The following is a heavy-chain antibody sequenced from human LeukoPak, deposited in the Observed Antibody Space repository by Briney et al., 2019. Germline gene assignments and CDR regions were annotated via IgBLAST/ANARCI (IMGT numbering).Heavy chain of an antibody. CDR3: ARDLSGWYGDFDY. CDR1: VYTFTGYY. CDR2: INPNNGGT. V-gene: IGHV1-2*06. J-gene: IGHJ4*02. Sequence: GAPVKVSCKASVYTFTGYYIHWVRQAPGQGLEWMGRINPNNGGTNYAQKFQGRVTMTRDTSISTAYMELSRLRSDDTAVYYCARDLSGWYGDFDYWGQGTLVTVSS. D-gene: IGHD6-19*01.